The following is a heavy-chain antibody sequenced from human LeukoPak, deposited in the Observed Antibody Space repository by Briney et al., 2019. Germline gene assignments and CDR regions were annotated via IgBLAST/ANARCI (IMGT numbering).Heavy chain of an antibody. CDR1: GDSVSSNSAT. J-gene: IGHJ3*02. D-gene: IGHD3-10*01. V-gene: IGHV6-1*01. CDR3: ARQRLWFGELRLGAFDI. CDR2: TYYRSKWYN. Sequence: SQTLSLTCAISGDSVSSNSATWTWIRQSPSRGLEWLGRTYYRSKWYNDYAVSVKSRITINPDTSKNQFSLQLNSVTPEDTAVYYCARQRLWFGELRLGAFDIWGQGTTVTVSS.